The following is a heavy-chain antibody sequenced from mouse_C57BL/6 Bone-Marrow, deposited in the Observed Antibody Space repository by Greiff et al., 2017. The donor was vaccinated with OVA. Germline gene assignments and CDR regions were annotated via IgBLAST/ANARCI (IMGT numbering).Heavy chain of an antibody. CDR2: IHPNSGST. V-gene: IGHV1-64*01. CDR3: ARNSFYYDYEGYAMDY. D-gene: IGHD2-4*01. J-gene: IGHJ4*01. CDR1: GYTFTSYW. Sequence: QVQLQQPGAELVKPGASVKLSCKASGYTFTSYWMHWVKQRPGQGLEWIGMIHPNSGSTNYNEKFKSKATLTVDKSSSTAYMQLSSLTSEDSAVYYCARNSFYYDYEGYAMDYWGQGTSVTVSS.